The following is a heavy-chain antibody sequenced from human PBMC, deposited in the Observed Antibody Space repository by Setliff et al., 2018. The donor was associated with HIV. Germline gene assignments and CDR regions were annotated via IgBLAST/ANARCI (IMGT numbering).Heavy chain of an antibody. Sequence: ASVKVSCKASGYTFTRHYLHWVRLAPGQGLEWMGWINPNSGDTNYAQKFQSRVTMTRDTSINAAYMELSRLRSDDTAVYYCARDLSRRSWFDPWGQGTLVTVSS. CDR1: GYTFTRHY. CDR2: INPNSGDT. J-gene: IGHJ5*02. V-gene: IGHV1-2*02. D-gene: IGHD2-2*01. CDR3: ARDLSRRSWFDP.